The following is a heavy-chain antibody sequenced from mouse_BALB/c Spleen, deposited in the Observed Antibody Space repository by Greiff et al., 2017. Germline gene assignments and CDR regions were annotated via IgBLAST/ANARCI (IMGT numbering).Heavy chain of an antibody. CDR1: GFAFSSYD. CDR2: ISSGGGST. J-gene: IGHJ1*01. CDR3: ARQLDWYFDV. V-gene: IGHV5-12-1*01. D-gene: IGHD4-1*01. Sequence: EVQGVESGGGLVKPGGSLKLSCAASGFAFSSYDMSWVRQTPEKRLEWVAYISSGGGSTYYPDTVKGRFTISRDNAKNTLYLQMSSLKSEDTAMYYCARQLDWYFDVWGAGTTVTVSS.